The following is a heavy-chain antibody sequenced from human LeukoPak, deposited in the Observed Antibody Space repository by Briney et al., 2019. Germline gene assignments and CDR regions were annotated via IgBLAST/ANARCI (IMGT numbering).Heavy chain of an antibody. J-gene: IGHJ4*02. CDR2: ISYDGSNK. D-gene: IGHD5-18*01. V-gene: IGHV3-30*18. Sequence: GGSLRLSCAASGFTFSSYGMHWVRQAPGKGLEWVAVISYDGSNKYYADSVKGRFTISRDNSKNTLYLQMNSLRAEDTAVYCCANLNIGTATRRDYWGQGTLVTV. CDR1: GFTFSSYG. CDR3: ANLNIGTATRRDY.